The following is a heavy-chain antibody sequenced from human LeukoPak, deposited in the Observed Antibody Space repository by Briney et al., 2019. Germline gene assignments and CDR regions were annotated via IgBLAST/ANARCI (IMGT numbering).Heavy chain of an antibody. J-gene: IGHJ2*01. CDR3: ARSPGYSYGVSTYWYFDL. D-gene: IGHD5-18*01. V-gene: IGHV4-59*01. CDR1: GGSISSYY. Sequence: SETLSLTCTVSGGSISSYYWNWIRQSPGKGLEWIGYRHDSGSTNHNPSLTSRVTISLDTSKNQFSLELSSVTAADTALYYCARSPGYSYGVSTYWYFDLWGRGTLVTVSS. CDR2: RHDSGST.